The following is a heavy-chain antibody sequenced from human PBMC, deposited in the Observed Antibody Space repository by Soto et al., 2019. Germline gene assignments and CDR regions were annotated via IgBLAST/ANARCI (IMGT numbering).Heavy chain of an antibody. D-gene: IGHD6-6*01. Sequence: GASVKVSCKASGYTFTSYAMHWVRQAPGQRLEWMGWINAGNGNTKYSQKFQGRVTITRDTSASTAYMELSSLRSEDTAVYYCARDFRRSIAARRGGINWFDPWGQGTLVTVSS. J-gene: IGHJ5*02. CDR3: ARDFRRSIAARRGGINWFDP. V-gene: IGHV1-3*01. CDR1: GYTFTSYA. CDR2: INAGNGNT.